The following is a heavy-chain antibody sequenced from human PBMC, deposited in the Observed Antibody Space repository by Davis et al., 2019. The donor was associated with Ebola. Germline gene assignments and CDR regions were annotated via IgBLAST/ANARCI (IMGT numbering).Heavy chain of an antibody. D-gene: IGHD5-24*01. Sequence: PGGSLRLSCTVSSDSITSHYWTWVRQPPGKGLEWVAYIGPSGNIKYNPSLKSRVTMSVDTSKNQISLQLTSVTAADTAVYYCARERKGDGYAGCDYWGQGTLVTVSS. J-gene: IGHJ4*02. V-gene: IGHV4-59*11. CDR1: SDSITSHY. CDR3: ARERKGDGYAGCDY. CDR2: IGPSGNI.